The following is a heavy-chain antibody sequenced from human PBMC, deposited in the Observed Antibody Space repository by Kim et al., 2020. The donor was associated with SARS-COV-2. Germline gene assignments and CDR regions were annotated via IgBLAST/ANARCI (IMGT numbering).Heavy chain of an antibody. Sequence: YADSMQGRFTSSRDNAKTSLYLQMNSVRAEDTAVYYGARGTYYYGYWFDSWGQGPLVTVSS. D-gene: IGHD3-10*01. J-gene: IGHJ5*01. V-gene: IGHV3-21*06. CDR3: ARGTYYYGYWFDS.